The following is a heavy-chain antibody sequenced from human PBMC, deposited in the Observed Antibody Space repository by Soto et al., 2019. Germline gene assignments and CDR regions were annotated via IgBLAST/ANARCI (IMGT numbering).Heavy chain of an antibody. CDR1: GFTFSSYS. D-gene: IGHD4-17*01. Sequence: EVQLVESGGGLVKPGGSLRLSSAASGFTFSSYSMNWVRQAPGKGLEWVSSISSSSSYIYYADSVKGRFTISRDNAKNSLYLQMNSLRAEDTAVYYCARGGDGDPNGDYWGQGTLVTVSS. V-gene: IGHV3-21*01. CDR2: ISSSSSYI. J-gene: IGHJ4*02. CDR3: ARGGDGDPNGDY.